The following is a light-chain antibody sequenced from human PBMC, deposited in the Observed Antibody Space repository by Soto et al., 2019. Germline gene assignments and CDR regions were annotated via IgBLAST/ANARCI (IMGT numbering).Light chain of an antibody. CDR2: GAS. J-gene: IGKJ1*01. CDR1: QSVSSSY. Sequence: EIVLKQSPGTLSLPPGERATLSCRASQSVSSSYLPWYQQKPGKAPRLIIYGASSMATGIPDCFSGSGSGTGCTLTISRLEPGFFAVSYYHQHGTRLWTFEQGKKV. V-gene: IGKV3-20*01. CDR3: HQHGTRLWT.